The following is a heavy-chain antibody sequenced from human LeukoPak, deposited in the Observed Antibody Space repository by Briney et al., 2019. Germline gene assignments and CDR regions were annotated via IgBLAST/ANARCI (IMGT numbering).Heavy chain of an antibody. CDR1: GFTFSDYY. CDR3: ARVDYYDSSGYDY. D-gene: IGHD3-22*01. Sequence: AGGSLRLSCAASGFTFSDYYMSWIRQAPGKGLEWVSYISSSGSTIYYADSVKGRFTISRDNAKNSLYLQMNSLRAEDTAVYYCARVDYYDSSGYDYWGQGTLVTVSS. V-gene: IGHV3-11*01. J-gene: IGHJ4*02. CDR2: ISSSGSTI.